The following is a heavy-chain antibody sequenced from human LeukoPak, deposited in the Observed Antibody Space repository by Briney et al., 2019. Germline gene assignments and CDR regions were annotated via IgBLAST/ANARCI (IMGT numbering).Heavy chain of an antibody. Sequence: GGSLRLSCAASGFTFSSYAMSWVRQAPGKGLEWVSGISGNGVNTYHADSVKGRFTISRDNSKNTLYLQMNSLRAEDTAVYYCAKSRIGYNWNRFFDYWGQGTLVTVSS. CDR1: GFTFSSYA. D-gene: IGHD1-20*01. CDR2: ISGNGVNT. J-gene: IGHJ4*02. CDR3: AKSRIGYNWNRFFDY. V-gene: IGHV3-23*01.